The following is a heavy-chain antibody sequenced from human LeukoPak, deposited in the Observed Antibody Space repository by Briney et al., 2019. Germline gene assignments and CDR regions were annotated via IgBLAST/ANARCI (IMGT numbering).Heavy chain of an antibody. CDR3: AREDLYSSSWSYYFDY. CDR1: GYTFTSYG. D-gene: IGHD6-13*01. CDR2: ISAYNGNT. V-gene: IGHV1-18*01. Sequence: ASVKVSCKASGYTFTSYGISWVRQAPGQGLEWMGWISAYNGNTNYAQKLQGRVTMTTDTSTSTAYMELRSLRYDDTAVYYCAREDLYSSSWSYYFDYWGQGTLVTVSS. J-gene: IGHJ4*02.